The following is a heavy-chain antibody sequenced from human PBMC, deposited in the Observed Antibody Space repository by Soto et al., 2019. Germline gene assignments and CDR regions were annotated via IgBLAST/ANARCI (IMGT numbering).Heavy chain of an antibody. CDR3: AKTSIAARYLFDY. CDR2: ISYDGSNK. J-gene: IGHJ4*02. Sequence: GGSLRLSCAASGFTFSSYGTHWVRQAPGKGLEWVAVISYDGSNKYYADSVKGRFTISRDNSKNTLYLQMNSLRAEDTAVYYCAKTSIAARYLFDYWGQGTLVTISS. V-gene: IGHV3-30*18. CDR1: GFTFSSYG. D-gene: IGHD6-6*01.